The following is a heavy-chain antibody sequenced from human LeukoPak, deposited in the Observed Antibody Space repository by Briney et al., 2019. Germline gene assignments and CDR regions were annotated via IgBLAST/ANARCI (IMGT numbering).Heavy chain of an antibody. D-gene: IGHD3-9*01. CDR1: GFTFSSYS. Sequence: GGSLRLSCAASGFTFSSYSRNWVRQAPGKGLEWVASISSSSSYIYYADSVKGRFTISRDNAKNSLYLQMNSLRAEDTAVYYCARDNDLLRYFDWPLDYWGQRTLVTVSS. V-gene: IGHV3-21*01. J-gene: IGHJ4*02. CDR2: ISSSSSYI. CDR3: ARDNDLLRYFDWPLDY.